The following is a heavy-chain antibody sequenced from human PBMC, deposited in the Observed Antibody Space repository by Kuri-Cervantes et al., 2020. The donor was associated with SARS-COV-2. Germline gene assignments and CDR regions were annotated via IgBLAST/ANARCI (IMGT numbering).Heavy chain of an antibody. V-gene: IGHV1-69*04. D-gene: IGHD3-22*01. CDR3: ARDRRKAAYYYDSSGYFY. J-gene: IGHJ4*02. CDR1: GGTFSSYA. CDR2: IIPILGTA. Sequence: SVKVSCKASGGTFSSYAISWVRQAPGQGLEWMGRIIPILGTANYAQKFQGRVTMTTDTSTSTAYMELRSLRSDDTAVYYCARDRRKAAYYYDSSGYFYWGQGTLVTVSS.